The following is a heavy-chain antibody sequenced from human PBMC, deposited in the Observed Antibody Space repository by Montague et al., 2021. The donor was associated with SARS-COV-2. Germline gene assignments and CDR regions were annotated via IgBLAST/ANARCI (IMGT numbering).Heavy chain of an antibody. CDR3: ARRKYSYGWGD. D-gene: IGHD5-18*01. CDR1: SGAIRGSSDY. Sequence: SETLSLTCTVTSGAIRGSSDYSGWNRTPPETGLEWIASADYSGNTYYSPSLKSRLTISVDTSKNQFSLKLNSVTAADTALYYCARRKYSYGWGDWGQGTLVTVSS. J-gene: IGHJ4*02. CDR2: ADYSGNT. V-gene: IGHV4-39*01.